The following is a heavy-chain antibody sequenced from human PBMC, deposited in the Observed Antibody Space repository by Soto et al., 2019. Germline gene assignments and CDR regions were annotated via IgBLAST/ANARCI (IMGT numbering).Heavy chain of an antibody. CDR2: ISSSSSYI. CDR3: ARALTTVTPGPIFDY. J-gene: IGHJ4*02. D-gene: IGHD4-17*01. Sequence: ESGGGLVKPGGSLRLSCAASGFTFSSYSMNWVRQAPGKGLEWVSSISSSSSYIYYADSVKGRFTISRDNAKNSLYLQMNSLRAEDTAVYYCARALTTVTPGPIFDYWGQGTLVTVSS. V-gene: IGHV3-21*01. CDR1: GFTFSSYS.